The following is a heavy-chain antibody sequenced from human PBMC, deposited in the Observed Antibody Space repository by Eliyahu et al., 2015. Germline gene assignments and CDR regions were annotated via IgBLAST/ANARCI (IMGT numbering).Heavy chain of an antibody. CDR3: ARVISDILTGYYQYYFDY. CDR2: NNHXGST. D-gene: IGHD3-9*01. J-gene: IGHJ4*02. CDR1: GXSFXGXY. Sequence: QVQLQQWGAGLLKPSETLSLTCAVXGXSFXGXYWSWVRQPPGKGLEWVGENNHXGSTNYSPSLKSRVTISVDTSKNQXSLKLSSVTAADTAVYYCARVISDILTGYYQYYFDYWGQGTLVTVSS. V-gene: IGHV4-34*01.